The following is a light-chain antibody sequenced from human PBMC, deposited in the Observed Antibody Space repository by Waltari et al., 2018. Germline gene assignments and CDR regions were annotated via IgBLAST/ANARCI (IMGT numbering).Light chain of an antibody. Sequence: QSALTQPASVSGSPGQSITISCTGTSSDVGSYNLVSWYQHHPGKAPKLMIYEGTQRPSGVSDRFSGSKSGHTASLTSSGLQAEDEADYYCCSYVRDITWVFGGGTKLTVL. J-gene: IGLJ3*02. CDR2: EGT. CDR3: CSYVRDITWV. V-gene: IGLV2-23*01. CDR1: SSDVGSYNL.